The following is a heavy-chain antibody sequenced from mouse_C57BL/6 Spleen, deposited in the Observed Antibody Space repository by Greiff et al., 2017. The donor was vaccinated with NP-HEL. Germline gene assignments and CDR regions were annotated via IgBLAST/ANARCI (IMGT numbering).Heavy chain of an antibody. J-gene: IGHJ3*01. CDR1: GYTFTSYW. D-gene: IGHD2-3*01. V-gene: IGHV1-55*01. Sequence: VKLQQPGAELVKPGASVKMSCKASGYTFTSYWITWVKQRPGQGLEWIGDIYPGSGSTNYNEKFKSKATLTVDTSSSTAYMQLSSLTSEDSAVYYCARFYDGYSAWFAYWGQGTLVTVSA. CDR2: IYPGSGST. CDR3: ARFYDGYSAWFAY.